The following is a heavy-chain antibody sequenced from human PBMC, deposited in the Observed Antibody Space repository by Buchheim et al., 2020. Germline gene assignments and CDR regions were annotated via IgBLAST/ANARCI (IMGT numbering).Heavy chain of an antibody. J-gene: IGHJ6*02. V-gene: IGHV3-48*03. Sequence: EVQLVESGGGLVQPGGSLRLSCAASGFTFSSYEMNWVRQAPGKGLEWVSYISSSGSTIYYADSVKGRFTISRDNAKNSLYLQMNSLRAEDTAVYYCARAAPGEVGEDYYYYGMDVWGQGTT. CDR1: GFTFSSYE. CDR2: ISSSGSTI. D-gene: IGHD7-27*01. CDR3: ARAAPGEVGEDYYYYGMDV.